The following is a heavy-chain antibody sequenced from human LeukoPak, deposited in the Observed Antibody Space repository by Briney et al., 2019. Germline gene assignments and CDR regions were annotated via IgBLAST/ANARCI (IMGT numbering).Heavy chain of an antibody. CDR1: GGSFSGYY. J-gene: IGHJ4*02. D-gene: IGHD3-22*01. CDR2: IYYSGST. CDR3: ARRNPDSSGYYQLDY. V-gene: IGHV4-59*08. Sequence: SETLSLTCAVYGGSFSGYYWSWIRQPPGKGLEWIGYIYYSGSTNYNPSLKSRVTISVDTSKNQFSLKLSSVTAADTAVYYCARRNPDSSGYYQLDYWGQGTLVTVSS.